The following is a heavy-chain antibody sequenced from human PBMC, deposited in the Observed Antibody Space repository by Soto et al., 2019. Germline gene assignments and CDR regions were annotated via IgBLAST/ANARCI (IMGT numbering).Heavy chain of an antibody. V-gene: IGHV1-3*01. Sequence: ASVKVSCKASGYTFTAYSIHWMRQAPGQGLEWVGWINAGNGDTEYSQKFQYRVTITRDTSASTVYMEVSSLRSEDTAVYYCARDFGDGSGSYNTGRRDYSGQGTLVTVSS. CDR2: INAGNGDT. CDR1: GYTFTAYS. CDR3: ARDFGDGSGSYNTGRRDY. D-gene: IGHD3-10*01. J-gene: IGHJ4*02.